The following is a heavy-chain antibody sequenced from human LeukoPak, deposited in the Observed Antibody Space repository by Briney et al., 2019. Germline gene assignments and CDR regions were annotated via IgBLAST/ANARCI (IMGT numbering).Heavy chain of an antibody. V-gene: IGHV4-4*09. CDR3: ARLTRLSTSHDRYYLDY. CDR2: IYTSGGT. J-gene: IGHJ4*02. Sequence: SETLSLTCTVSGDSISSYYWSWIRQPPGKGLEWIGYIYTSGGTNYIPSLKGRVTISIDTSKNQFSLKLSSVTAADSAVYYCARLTRLSTSHDRYYLDYWGQGTLVTVSS. D-gene: IGHD6-6*01. CDR1: GDSISSYY.